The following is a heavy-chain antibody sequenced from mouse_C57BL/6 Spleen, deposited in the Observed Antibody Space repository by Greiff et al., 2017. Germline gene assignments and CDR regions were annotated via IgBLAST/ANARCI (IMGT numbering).Heavy chain of an antibody. V-gene: IGHV6-3*01. CDR2: IRLKSDNYAT. CDR3: TEDSSGYRFAY. J-gene: IGHJ3*01. D-gene: IGHD3-2*02. CDR1: GFTFSNYW. Sequence: EVKLEESGGGLVQPGGSMKLSCVASGFTFSNYWMNWVRQSPEKGLEWVAQIRLKSDNYATHYAESVKGRFTISRDDSKSSVYLQMNNLRAEDTGIYYCTEDSSGYRFAYWGQGTLVTVSA.